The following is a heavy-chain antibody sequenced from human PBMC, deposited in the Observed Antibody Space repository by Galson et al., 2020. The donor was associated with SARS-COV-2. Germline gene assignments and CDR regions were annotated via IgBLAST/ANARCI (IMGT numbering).Heavy chain of an antibody. D-gene: IGHD2-2*01. J-gene: IGHJ6*02. CDR1: GFTFSSYS. V-gene: IGHV3-48*02. CDR3: ARDRVYCSRSTCYSDDFYYGMDV. Sequence: LSLTCAASGFTFSSYSMNWVRQAPGKGLEWLSYISSSSSTIYYVDSVEGRFTISRDNAKNSLYLQMNSLRDEDTAVYYCARDRVYCSRSTCYSDDFYYGMDVWGQGTTVTVSS. CDR2: ISSSSSTI.